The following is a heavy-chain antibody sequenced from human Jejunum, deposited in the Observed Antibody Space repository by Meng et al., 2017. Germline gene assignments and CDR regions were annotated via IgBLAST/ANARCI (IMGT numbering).Heavy chain of an antibody. J-gene: IGHJ5*02. CDR1: GTYLKKYD. Sequence: HAPLAPWGARLLKPSGTLSRSCTVYGTYLKKYDLSWSWSRQSPGKGLEWIGLIDHRGSTNYNPSLKSRVTISLDTSKNQFSLNLNSVTAADTAVYYCARGSYGDSTDPWGQGILVTVSS. CDR3: ARGSYGDSTDP. D-gene: IGHD4-17*01. V-gene: IGHV4-34*02. CDR2: IDHRGST.